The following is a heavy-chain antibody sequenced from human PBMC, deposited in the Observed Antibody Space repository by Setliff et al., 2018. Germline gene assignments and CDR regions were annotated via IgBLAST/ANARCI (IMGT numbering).Heavy chain of an antibody. J-gene: IGHJ5*02. CDR1: GGSISRSSYY. CDR2: IYHSGST. V-gene: IGHV4-39*07. Sequence: SETLSLTCTVSGGSISRSSYYWGWIRQPPGKGLEWIGSIYHSGSTNYNPSLKSRVTISVDTSKSQFSLKLSSVTAADTATYYRARAGPTVTFFRVLVISWWDPWGQGSLVTVSS. CDR3: ARAGPTVTFFRVLVISWWDP. D-gene: IGHD3-3*01.